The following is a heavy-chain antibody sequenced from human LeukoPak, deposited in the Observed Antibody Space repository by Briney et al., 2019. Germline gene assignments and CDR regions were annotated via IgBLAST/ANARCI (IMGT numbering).Heavy chain of an antibody. CDR2: ISSSSSTI. Sequence: AGGSLRLSCAASGFTFSSYSMNWVRQAPGKGLEWVSYISSSSSTIYYADSVKGRFTISRDNAKNSLYLQMNSLRAEDTAVYYCARVYYGSGSHIWGQGTLVTVS. CDR1: GFTFSSYS. J-gene: IGHJ4*02. D-gene: IGHD3-10*01. CDR3: ARVYYGSGSHI. V-gene: IGHV3-48*01.